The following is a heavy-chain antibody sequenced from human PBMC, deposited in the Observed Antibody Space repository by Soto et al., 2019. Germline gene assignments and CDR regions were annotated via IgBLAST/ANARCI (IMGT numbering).Heavy chain of an antibody. CDR1: GFTFSDYY. CDR2: ISSSGSTI. D-gene: IGHD6-6*01. J-gene: IGHJ5*02. CDR3: ASCRKSSSLNWFHP. Sequence: GGSLRLSCAASGFTFSDYYMSWIRQAPGKGLEWVSYISSSGSTIYYADSVKGRFTISRDNAKNSLYLQMNSLRAEDTAVYYCASCRKSSSLNWFHPCGPGPLVTVSS. V-gene: IGHV3-11*01.